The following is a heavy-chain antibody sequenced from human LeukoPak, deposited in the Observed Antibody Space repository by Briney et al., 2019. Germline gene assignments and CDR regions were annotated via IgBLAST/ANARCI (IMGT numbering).Heavy chain of an antibody. CDR2: IIPIFGTA. CDR3: ARAYSYSSGYYFRGQFDS. V-gene: IGHV1-69*13. J-gene: IGHJ5*01. CDR1: GGTFSSYA. Sequence: SVKVSCKASGGTFSSYAISWVRQAPGQGLEWMGGIIPIFGTANYAQKFQGRVTITADESTSTAYMELSSLRSEDTAVYYCARAYSYSSGYYFRGQFDSWGQGTLVTVSS. D-gene: IGHD3-22*01.